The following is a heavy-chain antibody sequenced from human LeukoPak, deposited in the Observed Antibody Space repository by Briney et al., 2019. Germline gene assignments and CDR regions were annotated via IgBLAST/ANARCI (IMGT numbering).Heavy chain of an antibody. V-gene: IGHV3-53*01. J-gene: IGHJ4*02. D-gene: IGHD3-22*01. Sequence: GGSLRLSCAASGFTVSSNYMSWVSQAPGKGLEWVSVIYSGGSTYYADSVKGRFTISRDNSKNTLYLQMNSLRAEDTAVYYCARDSHYDSSGYYDYWGQGTLVTVSS. CDR1: GFTVSSNY. CDR3: ARDSHYDSSGYYDY. CDR2: IYSGGST.